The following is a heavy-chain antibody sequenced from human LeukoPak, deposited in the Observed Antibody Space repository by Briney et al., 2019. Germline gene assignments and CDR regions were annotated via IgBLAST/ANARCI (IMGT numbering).Heavy chain of an antibody. CDR2: ISGSGGST. D-gene: IGHD1-26*01. CDR1: GFTFSSYA. V-gene: IGHV3-23*01. J-gene: IGHJ4*02. CDR3: ARGDSGSYFDGSFDY. Sequence: GGSLRLSCAASGFTFSSYAMSWVRQAPGKGLEWVSAISGSGGSTYYADSVKGRFTISRDNSKNTLYLQMNSLRAEDTAVYYCARGDSGSYFDGSFDYWGQGTLVTVSS.